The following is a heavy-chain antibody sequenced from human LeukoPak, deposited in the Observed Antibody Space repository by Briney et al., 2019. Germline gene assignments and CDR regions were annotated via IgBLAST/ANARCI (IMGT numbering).Heavy chain of an antibody. CDR3: GRDLNGDLDY. V-gene: IGHV3-74*01. CDR2: IGTDGSST. J-gene: IGHJ4*02. Sequence: GGSLRLSCAASGFTFNIYWMHWVRQAPGKGLVWVSRIGTDGSSTAYANSVKGRFTVSRDNAKNTLYLQLSSLRPEDTAVYYCGRDLNGDLDYWGQGTLVTVSS. D-gene: IGHD4-17*01. CDR1: GFTFNIYW.